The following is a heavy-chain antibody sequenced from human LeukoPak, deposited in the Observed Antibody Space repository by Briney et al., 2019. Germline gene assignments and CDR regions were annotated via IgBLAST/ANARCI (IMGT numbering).Heavy chain of an antibody. D-gene: IGHD6-13*01. J-gene: IGHJ5*02. CDR2: ISGSGGST. Sequence: HAGGSLRLSCAASAFTFSSYSMNWVRQAPGKGLEWVSAISGSGGSTYYADSVKGRFTISRDNSKNTLYLQMNSLRAEDTAVYYCAKDKGIIAAAGPARDWFDPWGQGTLVTVSS. V-gene: IGHV3-23*01. CDR3: AKDKGIIAAAGPARDWFDP. CDR1: AFTFSSYS.